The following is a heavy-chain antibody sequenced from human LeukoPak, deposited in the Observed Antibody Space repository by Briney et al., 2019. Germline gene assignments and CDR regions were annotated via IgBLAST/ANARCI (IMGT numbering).Heavy chain of an antibody. CDR1: GGSISSGSYY. J-gene: IGHJ6*02. Sequence: PSETLSLTCTVSGGSISSGSYYWSWIRQPAGKGLEWIGRIYTGGSTNYNPSLKSRVTISVDTSKNQFSLKLSSVTAADTAVYYCARDGPLDYGDYYGMDVWGQGTTATVSS. V-gene: IGHV4-61*02. D-gene: IGHD4-17*01. CDR3: ARDGPLDYGDYYGMDV. CDR2: IYTGGST.